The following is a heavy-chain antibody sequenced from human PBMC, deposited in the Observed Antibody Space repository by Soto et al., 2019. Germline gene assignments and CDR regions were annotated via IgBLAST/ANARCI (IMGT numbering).Heavy chain of an antibody. Sequence: QVQLVESGGGVVQPGRSLRLSCAASGFTFSSYGMHWVRQAPGKGMEWVAVISYDGSNKYYADSVKGRFTISRDNSKNTLYLQMNSLRAEDTAVYYCAKDTAMVMPTLIDYWGQGTLVTVSS. CDR3: AKDTAMVMPTLIDY. CDR2: ISYDGSNK. CDR1: GFTFSSYG. V-gene: IGHV3-30*18. J-gene: IGHJ4*02. D-gene: IGHD5-18*01.